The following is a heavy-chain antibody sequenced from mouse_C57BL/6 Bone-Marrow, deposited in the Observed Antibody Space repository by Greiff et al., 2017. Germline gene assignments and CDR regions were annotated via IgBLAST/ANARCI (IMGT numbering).Heavy chain of an antibody. Sequence: VQLQQPGAELVKPGASVKMSCKASGYTFTSYWITWVKQRPGQGLEWIGDIYPGSGSTNYNEQFKSKATLTVDTSSSTAYMQLSSLTSEDSAVYYCARWDYDAYWYFDVWGTGTTVTVSS. CDR1: GYTFTSYW. J-gene: IGHJ1*03. CDR2: IYPGSGST. CDR3: ARWDYDAYWYFDV. V-gene: IGHV1-55*01. D-gene: IGHD2-4*01.